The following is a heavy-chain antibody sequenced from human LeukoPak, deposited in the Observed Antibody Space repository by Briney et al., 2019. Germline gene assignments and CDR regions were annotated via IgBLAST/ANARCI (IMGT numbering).Heavy chain of an antibody. CDR3: AKDRSTTWSFYY. D-gene: IGHD6-13*01. CDR2: ISDDGSRK. Sequence: GRSLRLSCAASGFTFSFSGMYWVRQAPGKGLEWVAFISDDGSRKYYADSVKGRFTISRDNSKNMLFLQMNSLRTEDTAVYYCAKDRSTTWSFYYWGQGTLVTVSS. V-gene: IGHV3-30*18. J-gene: IGHJ4*02. CDR1: GFTFSFSG.